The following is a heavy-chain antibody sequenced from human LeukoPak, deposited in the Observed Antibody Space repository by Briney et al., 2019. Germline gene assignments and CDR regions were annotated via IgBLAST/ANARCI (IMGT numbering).Heavy chain of an antibody. CDR1: GGSISSGAYY. Sequence: SETLSLTCTVSGGSISSGAYYWTWIRQHPGNGLEWIGYIYYSGNTYYNPSLKSRITISVDTSKNQFSLKLSSVTAADTAVYYCARVSGGGNYLDYWGQGALVTVSS. V-gene: IGHV4-31*03. CDR2: IYYSGNT. CDR3: ARVSGGGNYLDY. D-gene: IGHD2-15*01. J-gene: IGHJ4*02.